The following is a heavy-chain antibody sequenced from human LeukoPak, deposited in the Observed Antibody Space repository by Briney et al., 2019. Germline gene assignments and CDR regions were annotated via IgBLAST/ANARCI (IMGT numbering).Heavy chain of an antibody. V-gene: IGHV3-7*01. D-gene: IGHD3-16*01. Sequence: PGGSLSLPCGASGFTFSSYWMNWVRQAPGKGLEWVANIKPDGGETYYVDSVKGRFTISRDNAKNSLCLQMNNLRAEDTAVYYCARDPHRGGDFVYWGQGTLVTVSS. CDR3: ARDPHRGGDFVY. J-gene: IGHJ4*02. CDR2: IKPDGGET. CDR1: GFTFSSYW.